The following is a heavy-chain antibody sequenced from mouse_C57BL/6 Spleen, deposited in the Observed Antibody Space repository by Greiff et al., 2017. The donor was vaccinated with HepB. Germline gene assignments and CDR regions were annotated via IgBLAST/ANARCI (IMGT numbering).Heavy chain of an antibody. J-gene: IGHJ4*01. Sequence: QVQLQQPGAELVRPGSSVKLSCKASGYTFTSYWMDWVKQRPGQGLEWIGNIYPSDSETHYNQKFKDKATLTVDKSSSTAYMQLSSLTSEDSAVYYCARRLGYYAMDYWGQGTSVTVSS. CDR1: GYTFTSYW. CDR2: IYPSDSET. V-gene: IGHV1-61*01. D-gene: IGHD3-3*01. CDR3: ARRLGYYAMDY.